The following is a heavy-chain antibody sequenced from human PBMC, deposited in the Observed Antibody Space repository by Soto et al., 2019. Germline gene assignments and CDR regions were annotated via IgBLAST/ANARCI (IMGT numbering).Heavy chain of an antibody. Sequence: AGGSLRLSCAASGFTFISYGMHWVRQAPGKGLEWVAVIAYDGSNKYYADSVKGRFTISRDNSKNTLYLQMNSLRAEDTAVYYCAKASSWYPYFDYWGQGTLVTVSS. J-gene: IGHJ4*02. D-gene: IGHD6-13*01. CDR1: GFTFISYG. V-gene: IGHV3-30*18. CDR2: IAYDGSNK. CDR3: AKASSWYPYFDY.